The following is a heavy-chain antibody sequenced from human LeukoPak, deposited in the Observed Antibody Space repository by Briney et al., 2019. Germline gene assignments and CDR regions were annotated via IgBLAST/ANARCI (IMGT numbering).Heavy chain of an antibody. V-gene: IGHV3-53*01. CDR1: GFTVSSNY. Sequence: GGSLRLSCAASGFTVSSNYMTWVRQAPGKGLEWVSVIYSGGSTYHADSVKGRFTVSRDNSKNTLYLHMNSLRAEDTAVYYCARDMSPWETRNPDAFDIWGQGTMVTVSX. CDR3: ARDMSPWETRNPDAFDI. D-gene: IGHD1-14*01. J-gene: IGHJ3*02. CDR2: IYSGGST.